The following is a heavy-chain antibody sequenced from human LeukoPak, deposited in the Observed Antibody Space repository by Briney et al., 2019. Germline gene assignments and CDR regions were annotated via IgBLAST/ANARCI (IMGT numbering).Heavy chain of an antibody. J-gene: IGHJ4*02. V-gene: IGHV1-46*01. Sequence: ASVKVSCKTSGYTFTNHYMHWMRQAPGQGLEWMGIINPSGDDTSYAQKFQGRVTMTRDMSTSTVYMELSSLRSEDTAVYYCARGLWFGESLAYFDYWGQGTLVTVSS. CDR3: ARGLWFGESLAYFDY. D-gene: IGHD3-10*01. CDR2: INPSGDDT. CDR1: GYTFTNHY.